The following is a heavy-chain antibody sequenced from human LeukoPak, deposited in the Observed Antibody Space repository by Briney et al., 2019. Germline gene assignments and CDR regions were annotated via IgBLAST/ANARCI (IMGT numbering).Heavy chain of an antibody. Sequence: SETLSLTCAVYGGSFSGYYWSWIRQSPGKGLEWIGYMYYSGSTNYNPSLKSRVTFSVDTSKNQFSLKLTSVTAADTAVYYCARGPGARALDVWGQGTTVTVSS. CDR1: GGSFSGYY. V-gene: IGHV4-59*01. CDR3: ARGPGARALDV. J-gene: IGHJ6*02. CDR2: MYYSGST.